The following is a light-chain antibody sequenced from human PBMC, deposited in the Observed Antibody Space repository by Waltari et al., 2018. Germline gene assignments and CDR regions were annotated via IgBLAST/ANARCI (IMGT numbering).Light chain of an antibody. CDR2: GAS. CDR1: QSVSTN. Sequence: EIVLTQSPATLSVSPGESATLSCRASQSVSTNLVWYQQKPGQAPRLLIYGASTRATGIPVRFSGSGSGTEFTLTISSLQSEDFAIYYCQQYNNWPPKYTFGQGTKLEI. V-gene: IGKV3-15*01. J-gene: IGKJ2*01. CDR3: QQYNNWPPKYT.